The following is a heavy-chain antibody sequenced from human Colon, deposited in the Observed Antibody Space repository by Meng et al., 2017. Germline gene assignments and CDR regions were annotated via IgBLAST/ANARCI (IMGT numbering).Heavy chain of an antibody. J-gene: IGHJ4*02. CDR2: VFYSGTP. D-gene: IGHD6-19*01. CDR1: GGSISTSGHW. V-gene: IGHV4-31*09. Sequence: QVQLQESGPGLVKPSQTLSLTCTVSGGSISTSGHWWSWIRQHPGKGLEWIGYVFYSGTPYYNPSLESRVIMSLDKSKNQLSLRLTSVAAADTAVYYCARHGGWHFDYWGQGALVTVSS. CDR3: ARHGGWHFDY.